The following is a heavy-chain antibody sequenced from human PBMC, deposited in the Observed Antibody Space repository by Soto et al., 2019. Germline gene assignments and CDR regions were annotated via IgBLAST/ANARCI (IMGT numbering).Heavy chain of an antibody. J-gene: IGHJ4*02. V-gene: IGHV3-7*04. CDR2: IKQDGSER. CDR1: GFTISSYW. Sequence: EVHLVESGGTLVQPGESLRLSCAASGFTISSYWMSWVRQAPGKGLEWVANIKQDGSERYYMGSVNGRFTISRDNAKNSLYLQMSSLTVEDTAVYYCARGDNGYGFGGQGTLVTISS. CDR3: ARGDNGYGF. D-gene: IGHD5-12*01.